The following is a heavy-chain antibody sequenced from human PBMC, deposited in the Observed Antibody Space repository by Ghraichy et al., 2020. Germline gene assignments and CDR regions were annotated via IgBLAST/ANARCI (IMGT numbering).Heavy chain of an antibody. CDR1: GFTFSSYS. CDR3: ARGGGTGHFDY. D-gene: IGHD3/OR15-3a*01. Sequence: SCAASGFTFSSYSMNWVRQAPGKGLEWVSSISSSSSYIYYADSVKGRFTISRDNAKNSLYLQMNSLRAEDTAVYYCARGGGTGHFDYWGQGTLVTVSS. J-gene: IGHJ4*02. V-gene: IGHV3-21*01. CDR2: ISSSSSYI.